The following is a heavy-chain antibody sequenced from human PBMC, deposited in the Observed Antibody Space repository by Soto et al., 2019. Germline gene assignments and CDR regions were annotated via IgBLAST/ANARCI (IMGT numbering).Heavy chain of an antibody. D-gene: IGHD1-20*01. J-gene: IGHJ4*02. CDR3: AREQYNWKL. V-gene: IGHV4-59*01. Sequence: SETLSLTCSVSGVSITSYYWTWIRHSPGKGLEWIGYVYHTGNTYYNPSLKSRVTISLDTSKNQVSLRLRSVTAADTAVYYCAREQYNWKLWGQGALVTVSS. CDR1: GVSITSYY. CDR2: VYHTGNT.